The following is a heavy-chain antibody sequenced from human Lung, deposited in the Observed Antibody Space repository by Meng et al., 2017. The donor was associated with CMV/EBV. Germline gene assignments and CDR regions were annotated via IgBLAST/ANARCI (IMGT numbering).Heavy chain of an antibody. J-gene: IGHJ4*02. CDR2: IYHSGST. Sequence: GPRLLKRAATLSLACAVSGGSPSSRNWWSWVRQPPGKGLEWIGEIYHSGSTNYNPSLKSRVTISVDESKNQFSLRLSSVTAADTAVYYCARVGAYCGGDCYHPRWGQGTLVTVSS. CDR1: GGSPSSRNW. D-gene: IGHD2-21*02. CDR3: ARVGAYCGGDCYHPR. V-gene: IGHV4-4*02.